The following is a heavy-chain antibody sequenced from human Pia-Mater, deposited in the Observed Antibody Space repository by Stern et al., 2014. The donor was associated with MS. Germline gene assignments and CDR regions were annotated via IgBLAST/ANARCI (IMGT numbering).Heavy chain of an antibody. CDR2: ISGRDGST. V-gene: IGHV3-23*04. Sequence: VQLVESGGTLVQPGGSLRLSCAASGFTFSSYAMSWVRQAPGKGLEWVSVISGRDGSTFYADSVKGRFTISRDNSKNTLFLQMNSLRAEDTAVYYCAKVYGSGPFDYWGQGTLVTVSS. J-gene: IGHJ4*02. D-gene: IGHD6-19*01. CDR1: GFTFSSYA. CDR3: AKVYGSGPFDY.